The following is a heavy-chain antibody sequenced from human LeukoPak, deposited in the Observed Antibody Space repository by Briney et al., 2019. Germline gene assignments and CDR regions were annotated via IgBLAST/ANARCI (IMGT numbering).Heavy chain of an antibody. Sequence: PSETLSLTCTVSGGSISSYYWSWIRQPPGKGLEWIGSIYHSGSTYYNPSLKSRVTISVDTSKNQFSLKLSSVTAADTAVYYCASNGWNDFDYWGQGTLVTVSS. D-gene: IGHD1-1*01. V-gene: IGHV4-59*08. CDR2: IYHSGST. CDR1: GGSISSYY. CDR3: ASNGWNDFDY. J-gene: IGHJ4*02.